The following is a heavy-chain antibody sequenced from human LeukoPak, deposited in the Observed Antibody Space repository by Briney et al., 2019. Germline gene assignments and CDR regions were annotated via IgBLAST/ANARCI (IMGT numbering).Heavy chain of an antibody. D-gene: IGHD1-7*01. Sequence: PAGSLRLSCAASGFTFSGSDTHWVRQASGKGLEWVGRIRSKANSYATAYAASVKGRLPISRDDSKNTAYLQMNNLKTEDTAVYYCTKGWELPNWFDLWGQGTLVTVSS. CDR2: IRSKANSYAT. V-gene: IGHV3-73*01. J-gene: IGHJ5*02. CDR3: TKGWELPNWFDL. CDR1: GFTFSGSD.